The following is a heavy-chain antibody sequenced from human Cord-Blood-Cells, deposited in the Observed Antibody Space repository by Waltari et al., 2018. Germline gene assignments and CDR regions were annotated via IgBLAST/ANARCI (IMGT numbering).Heavy chain of an antibody. CDR1: GGIFSSYA. V-gene: IGHV1-69*01. J-gene: IGHJ4*02. D-gene: IGHD1-7*01. CDR3: AREIPGTRAFDY. CDR2: IIPIFGTA. Sequence: QVHLVQSRAEVKKPGSSVKVSCNASGGIFSSYAIRWVRQAPGQGLEWMGGIIPIFGTANYAQKFQGRVTITADESTSTAYMELSILRSEDTAVYYCAREIPGTRAFDYWGQGTLVTVSS.